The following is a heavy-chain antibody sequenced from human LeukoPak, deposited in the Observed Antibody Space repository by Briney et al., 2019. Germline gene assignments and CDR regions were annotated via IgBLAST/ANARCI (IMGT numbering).Heavy chain of an antibody. J-gene: IGHJ5*02. V-gene: IGHV4-30-2*01. Sequence: SETLSLTCAVSGGSISSGGYSWSWIRQPPGKGLEWIGYIYHSGSTYYNPSLKSRVTISVDRSKNQFSLKLSSVTAADTAVYYCARGGVVVPAAIKGNNWFDPWGQGTLVTVSS. D-gene: IGHD2-2*01. CDR2: IYHSGST. CDR1: GGSISSGGYS. CDR3: ARGGVVVPAAIKGNNWFDP.